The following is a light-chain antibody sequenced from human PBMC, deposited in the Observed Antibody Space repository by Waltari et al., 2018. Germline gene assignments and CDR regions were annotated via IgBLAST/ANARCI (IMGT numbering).Light chain of an antibody. V-gene: IGKV1-12*01. CDR3: QQGNSFPPT. CDR2: SAS. Sequence: DIQMTQSPSSVSASVGERVTITCRASQDISSWLAWYQQKPGKAPKLLIYSASALQSEVPSRFSGSGSGTDFTLTINSLQSEDFATYYCQQGNSFPPTFGQGTKVEIK. CDR1: QDISSW. J-gene: IGKJ1*01.